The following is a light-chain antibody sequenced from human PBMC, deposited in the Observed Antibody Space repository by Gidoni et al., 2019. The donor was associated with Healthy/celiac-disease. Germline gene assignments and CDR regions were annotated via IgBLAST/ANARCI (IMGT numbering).Light chain of an antibody. J-gene: IGKJ4*01. CDR2: GAS. CDR1: QSVSSN. CDR3: QQYNNWPPFT. Sequence: EIVMTQSPATLSVSPGERATLSCRASQSVSSNLAWYQQKPGQAPRLLIYGASTRATGIPARFSGSGSGTEFTLTISSLQSEDFAVYYCQQYNNWPPFTFXGXTKVEIK. V-gene: IGKV3-15*01.